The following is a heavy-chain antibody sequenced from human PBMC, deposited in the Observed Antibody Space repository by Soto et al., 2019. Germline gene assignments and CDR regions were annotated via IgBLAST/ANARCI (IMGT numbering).Heavy chain of an antibody. CDR3: SFGIVARPAYNYTDV. D-gene: IGHD6-6*01. V-gene: IGHV2-5*02. J-gene: IGHJ6*03. Sequence: SGATLVKAAQTLTLTCTVCGFSLSTSAVGMGWIRQPPGKALEWLALIYWDDDKRYSPSLKSRLTITKDTSKNQVVLTMTNMDPVDTATYYCSFGIVARPAYNYTDVWGKGTTGTVSS. CDR2: IYWDDDK. CDR1: GFSLSTSAVG.